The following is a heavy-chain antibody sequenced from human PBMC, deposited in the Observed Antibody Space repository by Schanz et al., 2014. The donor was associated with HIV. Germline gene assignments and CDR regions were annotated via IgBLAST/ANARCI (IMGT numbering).Heavy chain of an antibody. CDR3: AKSPIFGDVIFYGMDV. Sequence: QVQLVQSGAEVKKPGSSVKVSCKASGGTFSSYAISWVRQAPGQGLEWMGGMIPSFRLRTYAQKFQGRVTIAADESASTAYMELNSLRSDDTAVYYCAKSPIFGDVIFYGMDVWGQRTTVTVSS. V-gene: IGHV1-69*01. CDR1: GGTFSSYA. D-gene: IGHD3-3*02. J-gene: IGHJ6*02. CDR2: MIPSFRLR.